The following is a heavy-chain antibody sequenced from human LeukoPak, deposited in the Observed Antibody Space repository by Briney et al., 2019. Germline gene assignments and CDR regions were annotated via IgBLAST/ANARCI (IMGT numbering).Heavy chain of an antibody. J-gene: IGHJ4*02. CDR1: GGTFSSYA. Sequence: GASVKVSCKASGGTFSSYAISWVRQAPGQGLEWMGGIIPIFGAANYAQKFQGGVTITADESTSTAYMELSSLRSEDTAVYYCAREPLYSSSSFDYWGQGTLVTVSS. V-gene: IGHV1-69*13. CDR2: IIPIFGAA. D-gene: IGHD6-6*01. CDR3: AREPLYSSSSFDY.